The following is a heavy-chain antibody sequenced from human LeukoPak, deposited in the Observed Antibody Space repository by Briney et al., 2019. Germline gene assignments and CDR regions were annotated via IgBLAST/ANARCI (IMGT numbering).Heavy chain of an antibody. J-gene: IGHJ6*03. CDR3: ARGVYYYYMDV. CDR2: ISYDGSNK. Sequence: GGSLRLSCAASGFTFSSYAMHWVRQAPGKGLEWVAVISYDGSNKYYAASVKGRFTISRDNSKNTLYLQMNSLRAEDTAVYYCARGVYYYYMDVWGKGTTVTVSS. V-gene: IGHV3-30-3*01. CDR1: GFTFSSYA.